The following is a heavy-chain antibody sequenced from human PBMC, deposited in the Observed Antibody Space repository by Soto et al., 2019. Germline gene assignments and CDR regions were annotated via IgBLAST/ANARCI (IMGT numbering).Heavy chain of an antibody. D-gene: IGHD2-15*01. CDR2: IIPIFGTA. V-gene: IGHV1-69*01. Sequence: QVQLVQSGAEVKKPGSSVKVSCKASGGTFSSYAISWVRQAPGQGLEWMGGIIPIFGTANYAQKFQGRVTITADESTSTDYMEMSSLRSEDTAVYYCARETRRRYCSGGSCDSGAVYWGQGTLVTVSS. CDR1: GGTFSSYA. CDR3: ARETRRRYCSGGSCDSGAVY. J-gene: IGHJ4*02.